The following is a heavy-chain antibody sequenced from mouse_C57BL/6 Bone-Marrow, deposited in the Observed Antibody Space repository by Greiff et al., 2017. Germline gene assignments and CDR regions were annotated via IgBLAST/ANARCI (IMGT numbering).Heavy chain of an antibody. V-gene: IGHV1-81*01. CDR2: IYPRSGNT. CDR1: GYTFTSYG. Sequence: QVQLQQSGAELARPGASVKLSCKASGYTFTSYGISWVKQRTGQGLEWIGEIYPRSGNTYYNEKFKGKATLTADKSSSTASMELRRRTSEDSAVYFCARFAYSGPYWGQGTLVTVSA. D-gene: IGHD2-12*01. CDR3: ARFAYSGPY. J-gene: IGHJ3*01.